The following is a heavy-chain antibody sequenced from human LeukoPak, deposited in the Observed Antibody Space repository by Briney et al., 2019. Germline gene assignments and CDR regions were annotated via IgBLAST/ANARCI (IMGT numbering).Heavy chain of an antibody. Sequence: PGGSLRLSCAASGFTFSSYAMNWVRQAPGKGPEWISYITNSGSTIYYADSVKGRFTISRDNAKNSLVLQMNSLRDEDTAVYYCARVGYSSGWYRNWGQGTLVTVSS. J-gene: IGHJ4*02. CDR2: ITNSGSTI. D-gene: IGHD6-19*01. V-gene: IGHV3-48*02. CDR3: ARVGYSSGWYRN. CDR1: GFTFSSYA.